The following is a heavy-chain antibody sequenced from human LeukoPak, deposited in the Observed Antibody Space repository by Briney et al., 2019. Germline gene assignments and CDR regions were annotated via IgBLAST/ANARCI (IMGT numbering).Heavy chain of an antibody. CDR2: IYYSGST. D-gene: IGHD6-13*01. V-gene: IGHV4-61*08. J-gene: IGHJ4*02. CDR3: ACSSSWYYFDY. CDR1: GGSISSGDYY. Sequence: PSETLSLTCTVSGGSISSGDYYWSWIRQPPGKGLEWIGYIYYSGSTNYNPSLKSRVTISVDTSKNQFSLKLSSVTAADTAVYYCACSSSWYYFDYWGQGTLVTVSS.